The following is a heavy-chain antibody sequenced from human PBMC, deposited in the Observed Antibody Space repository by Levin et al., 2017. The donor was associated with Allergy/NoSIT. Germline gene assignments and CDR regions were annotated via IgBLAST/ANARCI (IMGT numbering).Heavy chain of an antibody. CDR2: ITYDGTHA. CDR3: AKDLRQLVFYFDH. D-gene: IGHD6-19*01. V-gene: IGHV3-30*18. Sequence: GESLKISCAVSGFDFKTFGMHWVRQAPGKGLEWVAAITYDGTHAQYADSLQGRFTISRDNSNNILYLQMDSLRGDDTAIYYCAKDLRQLVFYFDHWGLGTLVTVSS. CDR1: GFDFKTFG. J-gene: IGHJ4*02.